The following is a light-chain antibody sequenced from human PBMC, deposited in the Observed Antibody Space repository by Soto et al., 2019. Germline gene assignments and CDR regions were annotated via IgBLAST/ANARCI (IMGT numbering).Light chain of an antibody. Sequence: VVMTHSPASLSASRGERVTLSCRPSQSVSSSYLAWYQQKPGQAPRLLIYGASSRATGIPDRFSGSGSGTDFTLTISRLEPEDFAVYYCQQYGSSPVTFGQGTKVDIK. CDR1: QSVSSSY. CDR2: GAS. J-gene: IGKJ1*01. V-gene: IGKV3-20*01. CDR3: QQYGSSPVT.